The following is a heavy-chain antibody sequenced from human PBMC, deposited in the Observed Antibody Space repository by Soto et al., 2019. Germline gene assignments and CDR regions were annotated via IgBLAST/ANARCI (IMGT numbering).Heavy chain of an antibody. V-gene: IGHV3-7*02. CDR3: ARGMTVAANWFDS. CDR2: IKQDGGEK. J-gene: IGHJ5*01. D-gene: IGHD6-19*01. Sequence: PGGSLRLSCAASGFTFTRYWMNWVRQAPGKGPEWVANIKQDGGEKYYVESVKGRFTISRDNADNSLILQMNSLRAEDTAVYYCARGMTVAANWFDSWGKGTLVTVSS. CDR1: GFTFTRYW.